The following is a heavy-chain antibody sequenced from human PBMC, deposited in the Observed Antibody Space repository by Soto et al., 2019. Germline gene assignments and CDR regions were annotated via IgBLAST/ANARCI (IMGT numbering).Heavy chain of an antibody. CDR2: IKQDGSAT. J-gene: IGHJ4*02. Sequence: EVQLVESGGGLVQPGGSLRLSCAASGFSLSNYWMTWVRRAPGKRPEWVANIKQDGSATYYMDSVRGRFTISRDNANNSLFFQMNSLRAKDTAMYYCARWTTAPDYWGQGALVTVSS. CDR3: ARWTTAPDY. D-gene: IGHD4-17*01. CDR1: GFSLSNYW. V-gene: IGHV3-7*03.